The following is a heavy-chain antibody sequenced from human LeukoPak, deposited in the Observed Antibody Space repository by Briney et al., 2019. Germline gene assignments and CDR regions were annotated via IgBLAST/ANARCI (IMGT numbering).Heavy chain of an antibody. V-gene: IGHV3-23*01. CDR2: ISGSGGST. J-gene: IGHJ4*02. CDR3: AKDLRVDY. D-gene: IGHD3-3*01. Sequence: GGSLSLSCAASGFTFSTYAMSWVRQAPGKGLEWVSTISGSGGSTYYADSVKGRFTISRDNSKNTLYLQMNSLRAEDTAIYYCAKDLRVDYWGQGTLVTVSS. CDR1: GFTFSTYA.